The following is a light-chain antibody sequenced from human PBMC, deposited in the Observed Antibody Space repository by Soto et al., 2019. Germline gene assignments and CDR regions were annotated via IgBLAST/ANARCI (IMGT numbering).Light chain of an antibody. V-gene: IGKV3-20*01. Sequence: EIVMTQSPSTLSVSPGERATLSCRASQSVSSNLALYQQKPGQAPRLVIYGPSRRATGIPDRFSGSGSGTDFTLTISRLEPEDFAVYYCQQYGISPWTFGQGTKVDIK. CDR1: QSVSSN. CDR3: QQYGISPWT. CDR2: GPS. J-gene: IGKJ1*01.